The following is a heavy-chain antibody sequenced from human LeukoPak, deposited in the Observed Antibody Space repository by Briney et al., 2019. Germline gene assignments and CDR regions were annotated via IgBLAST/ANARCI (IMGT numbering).Heavy chain of an antibody. V-gene: IGHV1-69*13. D-gene: IGHD3-10*01. CDR3: VGNYYGSGSYSPFDP. CDR2: IIPIFGTA. Sequence: ASVKVSCKASGGTFSSYAISWVRQAPGQGLEWMGGIIPIFGTANYAQKFQGRVTITADESTSTAYMELSRLRSDDTAVYYCVGNYYGSGSYSPFDPWGQGTLVTVSS. J-gene: IGHJ5*02. CDR1: GGTFSSYA.